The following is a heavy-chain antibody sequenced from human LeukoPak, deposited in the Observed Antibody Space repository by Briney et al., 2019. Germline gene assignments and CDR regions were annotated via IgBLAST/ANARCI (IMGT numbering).Heavy chain of an antibody. V-gene: IGHV4-38-2*02. CDR3: ARGRTGYHLLPTKKDYSYYYVDV. Sequence: SETLSLTCTVSSYSISSGYYWGWIRQPPGKGLEWIGSIYYSGRTYYNPSLKSRVTISVDTSKKQFSLKLSSVTAADTAVYYCARGRTGYHLLPTKKDYSYYYVDVWGKGTTVTISS. CDR1: SYSISSGYY. D-gene: IGHD2-2*01. CDR2: IYYSGRT. J-gene: IGHJ6*03.